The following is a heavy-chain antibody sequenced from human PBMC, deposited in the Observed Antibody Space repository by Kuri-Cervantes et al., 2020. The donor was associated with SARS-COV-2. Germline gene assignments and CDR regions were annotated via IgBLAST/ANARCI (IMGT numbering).Heavy chain of an antibody. D-gene: IGHD3-10*01. CDR2: IGPSGTTK. CDR1: GFSFSDYY. V-gene: IGHV3-11*01. Sequence: GGSLRLSCAASGFSFSDYYVTWIRQAPGKGLEWVSNIGPSGTTKYYARSVKGRFTISRDNSKNSLYLQMNSLRTEDTALYYCAKDGYYGSGTPNTYYYYYMDVWGKGTTVTVSS. CDR3: AKDGYYGSGTPNTYYYYYMDV. J-gene: IGHJ6*03.